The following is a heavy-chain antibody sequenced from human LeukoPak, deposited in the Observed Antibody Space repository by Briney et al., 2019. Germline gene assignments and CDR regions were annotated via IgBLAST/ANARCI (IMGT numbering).Heavy chain of an antibody. CDR1: GGTFSSYA. CDR2: IIPIFGIA. Sequence: ASVKVSCKASGGTFSSYAISWVRQAPGQGLEWMERIIPIFGIANYAQKFQGRVTITADKSTSTAYMELSSLRSEDTAVYYCARDVDYYDSSGYYYVPYYYGMDVWGQGTTVTVSS. V-gene: IGHV1-69*04. J-gene: IGHJ6*02. CDR3: ARDVDYYDSSGYYYVPYYYGMDV. D-gene: IGHD3-22*01.